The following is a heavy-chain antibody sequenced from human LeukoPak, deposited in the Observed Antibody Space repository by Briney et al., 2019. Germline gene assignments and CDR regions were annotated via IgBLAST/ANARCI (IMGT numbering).Heavy chain of an antibody. CDR1: GFTFSSYA. CDR2: IKQDGTEK. D-gene: IGHD6-6*01. Sequence: GGSLRLSCAASGFTFSSYAMHWVRQAPGEGLEWVANIKQDGTEKYYMDSVKGRFSISRDNAKNSLYLQMNALGAEDTAVYYCARDVRPDYWGQGTLVTVST. V-gene: IGHV3-7*04. CDR3: ARDVRPDY. J-gene: IGHJ4*02.